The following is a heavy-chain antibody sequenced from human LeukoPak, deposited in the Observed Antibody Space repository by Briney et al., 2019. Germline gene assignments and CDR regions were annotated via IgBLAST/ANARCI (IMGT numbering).Heavy chain of an antibody. CDR3: ARDPDWLGAFDI. CDR2: INPNSGGT. D-gene: IGHD3-9*01. J-gene: IGHJ3*02. Sequence: ASVKVSCKASGYTFTGYYMHWVRQAPGQGLEWMGWINPNSGGTNYAQKFQGRVTMTRDTSISTAYMELSRLRSDDTAVYYCARDPDWLGAFDIWGQGTMVTVSS. V-gene: IGHV1-2*02. CDR1: GYTFTGYY.